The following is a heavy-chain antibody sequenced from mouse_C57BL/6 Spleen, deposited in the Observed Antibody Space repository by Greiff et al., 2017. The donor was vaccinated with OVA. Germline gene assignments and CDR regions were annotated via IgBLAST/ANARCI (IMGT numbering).Heavy chain of an antibody. J-gene: IGHJ4*01. CDR1: GYTFTDYE. Sequence: QVQLKQSGAELVRPGASVTLSCKASGYTFTDYEMHWVKQTPVHGLEWIGAIDPETGGTAYNQKFKGKAILTADKSSSTAYMELRSLTSEDSAVYYCTRWRGIYYDYDYYAMDYWGQGTSVTVSS. CDR3: TRWRGIYYDYDYYAMDY. CDR2: IDPETGGT. V-gene: IGHV1-15*01. D-gene: IGHD2-4*01.